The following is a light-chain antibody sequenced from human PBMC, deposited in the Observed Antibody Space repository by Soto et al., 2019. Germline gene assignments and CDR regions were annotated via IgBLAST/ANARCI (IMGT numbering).Light chain of an antibody. V-gene: IGLV2-14*01. CDR1: SSDVGGYDY. Sequence: QSALTQPASVSGSPGQSITISCTGTSSDVGGYDYVSWYQHHPGKAPKLMIYEVISRPSGISNRFSGSKSGNTASLTISGLQAEDETDYYCFSYTSSGTYVFGTGTKLTVL. CDR2: EVI. CDR3: FSYTSSGTYV. J-gene: IGLJ1*01.